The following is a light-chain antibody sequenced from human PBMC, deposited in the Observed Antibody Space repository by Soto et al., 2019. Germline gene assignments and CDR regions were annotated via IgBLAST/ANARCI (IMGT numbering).Light chain of an antibody. CDR3: QQSYSTPPT. CDR1: QNINNY. J-gene: IGKJ1*01. Sequence: IQMTQSPSSLSASVGDRVTITCQASQNINNYLNWYQQKPGRAPKLLIYDASSLESGVPSRFSGSGSGTDFTLTISSLQPEDFATYYCQQSYSTPPTFGQGTKVE. CDR2: DAS. V-gene: IGKV1-39*01.